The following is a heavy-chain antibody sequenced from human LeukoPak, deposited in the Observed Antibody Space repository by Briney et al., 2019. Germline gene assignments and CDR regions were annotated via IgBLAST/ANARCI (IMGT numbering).Heavy chain of an antibody. D-gene: IGHD2-15*01. Sequence: QSGGSLRLSCAASGFTFNKYAMIWVRQPPGKGLKWVSTMSGIGSTYYANSVKGRFTISRDNSKNTVSLQMNSLRAEDTAVYYCARDETRRGCSGVTCYSDFDYWGQGTLVTVSS. V-gene: IGHV3-23*01. CDR3: ARDETRRGCSGVTCYSDFDY. CDR1: GFTFNKYA. J-gene: IGHJ4*02. CDR2: MSGIGST.